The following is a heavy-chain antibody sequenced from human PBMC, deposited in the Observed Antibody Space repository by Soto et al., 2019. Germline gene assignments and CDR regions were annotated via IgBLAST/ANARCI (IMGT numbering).Heavy chain of an antibody. J-gene: IGHJ6*03. Sequence: SETLSLTCTVSGGSISSYYWSWIRQPPGKGLEWFVYIYYSGSTNYNPSLKSRVTISVDTSKNQFSLKLSSVTAADTAVYYCARGYYGSGSYYNDHYYYYMDVWGKGTTVTVSS. CDR1: GGSISSYY. D-gene: IGHD3-10*01. V-gene: IGHV4-59*01. CDR2: IYYSGST. CDR3: ARGYYGSGSYYNDHYYYYMDV.